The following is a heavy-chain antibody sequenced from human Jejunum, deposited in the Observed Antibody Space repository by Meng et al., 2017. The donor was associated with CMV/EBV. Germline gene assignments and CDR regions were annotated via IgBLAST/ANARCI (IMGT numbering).Heavy chain of an antibody. Sequence: AATGFPVSTTSLSWVRQAPGKGLEWVSVIYTDGSTYYADSVKGRFTISRDNSKNTLYLQMNSLRAEDTAVYYCARGLYQPVWFDPWGQGTLVTVSS. D-gene: IGHD2-2*02. V-gene: IGHV3-66*02. CDR3: ARGLYQPVWFDP. CDR1: GFPVSTTS. CDR2: IYTDGST. J-gene: IGHJ5*02.